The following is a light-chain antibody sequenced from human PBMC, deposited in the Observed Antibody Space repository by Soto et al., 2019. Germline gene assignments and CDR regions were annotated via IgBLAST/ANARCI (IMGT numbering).Light chain of an antibody. J-gene: IGLJ1*01. CDR3: AAWDDSLNGVYV. V-gene: IGLV1-44*01. Sequence: QSVLTQPPSASGTPGQRVTISCSGSRSNIGSNNVYWYQQLPGTAPKLLIYSNDKRPSGVPDRFSGSKSGTSASLAITGLQSEDEAVYYCAAWDDSLNGVYVFGPGTKVTVL. CDR2: SND. CDR1: RSNIGSNN.